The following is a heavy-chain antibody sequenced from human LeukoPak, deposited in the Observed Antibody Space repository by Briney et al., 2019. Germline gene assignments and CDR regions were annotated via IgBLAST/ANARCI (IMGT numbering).Heavy chain of an antibody. CDR3: ARDPYYYASGSYVDY. V-gene: IGHV1-2*02. CDR2: INPNSGGT. J-gene: IGHJ4*02. CDR1: GYTFTGYY. Sequence: GASVKVSCKASGYTFTGYYIHWVRPAPGQGLEWMGWINPNSGGTNFAQKFQGRVTMTRDTSISTAYMELSRLRSDDTAVYYCARDPYYYASGSYVDYWGQGTLVTVSS. D-gene: IGHD3-10*01.